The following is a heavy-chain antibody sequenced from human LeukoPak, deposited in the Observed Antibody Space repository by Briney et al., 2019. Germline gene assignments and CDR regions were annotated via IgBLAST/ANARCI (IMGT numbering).Heavy chain of an antibody. Sequence: SQTPSLTCAVSGGSISSGGYSWSWIRQPPGKGLEWIGYIYHSGSTYYNPSLKSRVTISVDRSKNQFSLKLSSVTAADTAVYYCATNTAMANDAFDIWGQGTMVTVSS. CDR2: IYHSGST. V-gene: IGHV4-30-2*01. D-gene: IGHD5-18*01. CDR1: GGSISSGGYS. J-gene: IGHJ3*02. CDR3: ATNTAMANDAFDI.